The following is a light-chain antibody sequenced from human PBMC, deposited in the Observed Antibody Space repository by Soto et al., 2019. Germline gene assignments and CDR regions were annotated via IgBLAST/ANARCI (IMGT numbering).Light chain of an antibody. CDR3: QQYHIYSWT. Sequence: IQMTQSPSTLSASVGDRVTITCRASQSISDWLAWYQQKPGEAPRLLIYRASTLQSGVSSRFRGSGSGTEFTLTISDLQPDDFASYYCQQYHIYSWTFDQGTTVGIK. V-gene: IGKV1-5*03. CDR1: QSISDW. J-gene: IGKJ1*01. CDR2: RAS.